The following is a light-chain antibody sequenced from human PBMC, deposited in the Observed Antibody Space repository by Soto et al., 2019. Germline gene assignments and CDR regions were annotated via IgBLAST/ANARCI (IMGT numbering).Light chain of an antibody. J-gene: IGLJ2*01. CDR2: EVS. V-gene: IGLV2-14*01. CDR3: TSYTSSNTVV. CDR1: SSNVGGYNY. Sequence: QSALTQPASVSGSPGQSITISCTGTSSNVGGYNYVSWYQHHPGKAPKLMIYEVSNRPSGVSNRFSGSKSGNTASLTISGLQAEEEADYYCTSYTSSNTVVFGGGTKLTVL.